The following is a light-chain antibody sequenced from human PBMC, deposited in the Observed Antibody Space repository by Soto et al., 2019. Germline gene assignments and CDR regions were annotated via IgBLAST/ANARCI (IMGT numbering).Light chain of an antibody. Sequence: NFMLTQPHSVSESPGKTVTISCTGSSGSLASSYVQWYQQRPGSAPTTVIYEDNKRPSGVPERFSGSIDRASNSASLTIAALKTEDAADYYRLSIDSTNWVFGGGTKLTVL. J-gene: IGLJ3*02. CDR2: EDN. V-gene: IGLV6-57*02. CDR3: LSIDSTNWV. CDR1: SGSLASSY.